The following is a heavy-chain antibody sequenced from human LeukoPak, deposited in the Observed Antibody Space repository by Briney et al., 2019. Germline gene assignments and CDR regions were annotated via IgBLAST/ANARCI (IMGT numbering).Heavy chain of an antibody. Sequence: GGSLRLSCAASGFTFSSYGMHWVRQAPGKGLEWVAVISYDGSNKYYADSVKGRFTISRDNSKNTLYLQMNSLRAEDTAVYYCAKDLSKELLYRRGKYYFDYWGQGTLATVSS. CDR1: GFTFSSYG. V-gene: IGHV3-30*18. J-gene: IGHJ4*02. CDR2: ISYDGSNK. D-gene: IGHD3-3*01. CDR3: AKDLSKELLYRRGKYYFDY.